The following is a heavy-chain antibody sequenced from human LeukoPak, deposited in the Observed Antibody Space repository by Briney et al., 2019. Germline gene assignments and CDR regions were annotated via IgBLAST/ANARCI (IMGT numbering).Heavy chain of an antibody. Sequence: PGGSLRLSCAASGFTFSSYEMNWVRQAPGKGLEWVSYISSSGSTIYYADSVKGRFTISRDNGKTSLYLQMNSLRAEDSAVYYCARHLSGVSGYTYGRGIDYWGQGTLVTVSS. CDR2: ISSSGSTI. CDR3: ARHLSGVSGYTYGRGIDY. CDR1: GFTFSSYE. J-gene: IGHJ4*02. D-gene: IGHD5-18*01. V-gene: IGHV3-48*03.